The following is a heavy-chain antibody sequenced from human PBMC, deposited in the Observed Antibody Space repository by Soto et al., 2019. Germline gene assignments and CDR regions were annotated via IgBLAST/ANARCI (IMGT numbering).Heavy chain of an antibody. CDR2: ISGSGGST. V-gene: IGHV3-23*01. J-gene: IGHJ4*02. CDR1: GFTFTSYA. D-gene: IGHD2-15*01. Sequence: GGSLRLSCAASGFTFTSYAMSWVRQAPGKGLEWVSAISGSGGSTYYADSVKGRFTISRDNSKSTLYLEMKSLRAEDTAVYYCAKGIVVVVGATIFDYWGQGTLVTVSS. CDR3: AKGIVVVVGATIFDY.